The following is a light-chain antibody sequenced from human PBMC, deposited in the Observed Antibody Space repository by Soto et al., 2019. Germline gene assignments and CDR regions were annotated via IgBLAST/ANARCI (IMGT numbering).Light chain of an antibody. Sequence: ALTQPPSASGSPGQSVTISCTGTSSDVGGYNYVSWYQQYPGKAPKLMIYEVSKRPSGVPDRFSGSKSGKTASLTVSGLQPEDEADYYCTSYAGTNIWVFGGGTKLTVL. J-gene: IGLJ3*02. CDR2: EVS. CDR1: SSDVGGYNY. V-gene: IGLV2-8*01. CDR3: TSYAGTNIWV.